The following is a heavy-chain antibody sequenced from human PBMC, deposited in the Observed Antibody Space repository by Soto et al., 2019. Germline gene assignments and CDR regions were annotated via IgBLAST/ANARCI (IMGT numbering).Heavy chain of an antibody. CDR3: ARDPGILTGYDYFDX. CDR1: GYTLTSYG. V-gene: IGHV1-18*04. CDR2: ISAYNGNT. D-gene: IGHD3-9*01. J-gene: IGHJ4*02. Sequence: GASVKVSCKASGYTLTSYGISWVRQAPGQGLEWMGWISAYNGNTNYAQKLQGRVTMTTDTSTSTAYMELRSLRSDDTAVYYCARDPGILTGYDYFDXWGQGTLVTVSX.